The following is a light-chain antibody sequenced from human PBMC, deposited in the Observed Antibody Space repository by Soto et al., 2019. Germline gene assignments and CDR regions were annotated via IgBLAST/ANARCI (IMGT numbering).Light chain of an antibody. J-gene: IGKJ4*01. Sequence: EIVMTQSPVTLSVSPGERATLSCRASQSVRSTYLAWYQQKPGQAPRLLIFGVSNRAAGIPARFSGSGSGTEFTLTISSLQSEDFAVYYCQQYGEWPLTFGGG. V-gene: IGKV3-15*01. CDR2: GVS. CDR1: QSVRSTY. CDR3: QQYGEWPLT.